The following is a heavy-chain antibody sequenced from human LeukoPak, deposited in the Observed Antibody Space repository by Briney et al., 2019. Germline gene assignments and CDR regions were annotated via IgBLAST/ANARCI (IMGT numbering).Heavy chain of an antibody. CDR3: ARVSGSPTSDAFDI. D-gene: IGHD1-26*01. CDR2: ISSSSSYI. J-gene: IGHJ3*02. V-gene: IGHV3-21*01. Sequence: GGSLRLSCAASGFTFSGYNVSWVRQSPGKGLEWVSAISSSSSYIYYADSVRGRFTISRDNAKNSLYLQMSSLTVEDTAVYYCARVSGSPTSDAFDIWGQGTMVAVSS. CDR1: GFTFSGYN.